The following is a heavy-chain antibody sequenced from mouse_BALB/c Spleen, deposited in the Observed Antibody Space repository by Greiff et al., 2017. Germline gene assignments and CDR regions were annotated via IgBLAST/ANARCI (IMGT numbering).Heavy chain of an antibody. Sequence: VQLQQSGAELVKPGASVKLSCTASGFNIKDTYMHWVKQRPEQGLEWIGRIDPANGNTKYDPKFQGKATITADTSSNTAYLQLSSLTSEDTAVYYCARNLYYYGSSYHAMDYWGQGTSVTVS. CDR2: IDPANGNT. J-gene: IGHJ4*01. V-gene: IGHV14-3*02. CDR1: GFNIKDTY. D-gene: IGHD1-1*01. CDR3: ARNLYYYGSSYHAMDY.